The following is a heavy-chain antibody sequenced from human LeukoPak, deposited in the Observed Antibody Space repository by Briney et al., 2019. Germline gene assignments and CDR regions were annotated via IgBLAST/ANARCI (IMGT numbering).Heavy chain of an antibody. J-gene: IGHJ4*02. Sequence: GGSLRLSCAVSGFTFSDSWMHWVRQAPGKGLVWVSRINSDGSITAYADSVKGRFTISRDNAKNTLYLQMNSLRAEDTGVYYCTRADEYGGNTLWGQGTLVTVSS. CDR2: INSDGSIT. CDR1: GFTFSDSW. CDR3: TRADEYGGNTL. D-gene: IGHD4-23*01. V-gene: IGHV3-74*01.